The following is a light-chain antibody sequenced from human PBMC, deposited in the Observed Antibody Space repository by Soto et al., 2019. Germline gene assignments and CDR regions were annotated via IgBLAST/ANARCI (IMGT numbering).Light chain of an antibody. CDR1: QSVANNH. J-gene: IGKJ3*01. Sequence: EVVLTQSPGTLSVSVGERATLSCRASQSVANNHLAWYQQKPGQAPRLIIYDASTRAAGIPDRFTGSGSGTDFTLTIGRLEPEDFGVYFCYHYSRSPIFTFGPGTTVD. CDR3: YHYSRSPIFT. CDR2: DAS. V-gene: IGKV3-20*01.